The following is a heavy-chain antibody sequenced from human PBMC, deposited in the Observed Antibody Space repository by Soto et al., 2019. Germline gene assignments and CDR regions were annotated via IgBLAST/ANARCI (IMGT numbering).Heavy chain of an antibody. D-gene: IGHD4-17*01. V-gene: IGHV3-74*01. CDR1: GFTFSSYR. CDR2: INNDGSVT. CDR3: VAAHDGDI. Sequence: GGSLRLSCAASGFTFSSYRMHWVRQAPGKGLVWVSRINNDGSVTNYADSVKGRFTISRDNAKSTLYLQMSSLRAEDTAVYYCVAAHDGDIWGQATLVTVSS. J-gene: IGHJ4*02.